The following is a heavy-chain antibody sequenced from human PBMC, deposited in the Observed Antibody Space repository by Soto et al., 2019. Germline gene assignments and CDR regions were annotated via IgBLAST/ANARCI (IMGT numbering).Heavy chain of an antibody. CDR1: GGSFSGYY. CDR2: INHSVRV. V-gene: IGHV4-34*01. Sequence: XATLSLTFAVYGGSFSGYYWNWIRQSPGKGLEWIGDINHSVRVNYSPSLKSRVTISLDTSKNQFSLTLSAVTAADTAMYYCSTRAYDTNGYYRFDPWGQGTLVTVSS. J-gene: IGHJ5*01. CDR3: STRAYDTNGYYRFDP. D-gene: IGHD3-22*01.